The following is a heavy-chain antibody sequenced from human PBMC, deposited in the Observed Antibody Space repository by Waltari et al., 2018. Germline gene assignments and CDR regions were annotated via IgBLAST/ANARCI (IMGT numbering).Heavy chain of an antibody. CDR1: GGSISSSSYY. CDR2: IYTSGST. D-gene: IGHD2-15*01. V-gene: IGHV4-61*02. CDR3: ASQTPNDAFDI. J-gene: IGHJ3*02. Sequence: QLQLQESGPGLVKPSETLSLTCTVSGGSISSSSYYWSWIRQPAGKGLEWIGRIYTSGSTNYNPSLKSRVTISVDKSKNQFSLKLSSVTAADTAVYYCASQTPNDAFDIWGQGTMVTVSS.